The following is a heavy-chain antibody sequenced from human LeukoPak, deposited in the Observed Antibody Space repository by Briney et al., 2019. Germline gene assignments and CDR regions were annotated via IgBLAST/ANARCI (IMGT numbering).Heavy chain of an antibody. D-gene: IGHD3-3*02. V-gene: IGHV3-23*01. Sequence: GGSLRLSCAASGFTFSSYSVNWVRQAPGKGLEWVSVISGSGGSTYYADSVKGRFTISRDNSKNTLYLQMNSLRAEDTAVYYCANIEHYPDYWGQGTLVTVSS. CDR1: GFTFSSYS. J-gene: IGHJ4*02. CDR3: ANIEHYPDY. CDR2: ISGSGGST.